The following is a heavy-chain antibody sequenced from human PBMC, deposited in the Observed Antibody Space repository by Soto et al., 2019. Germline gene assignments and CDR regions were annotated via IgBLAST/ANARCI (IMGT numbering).Heavy chain of an antibody. V-gene: IGHV3-23*01. D-gene: IGHD3-10*01. CDR3: AKDRGAVRGALDY. Sequence: GSLRLSCAVSGFTFSSYAMSWVRQAPGKGLEWVSSISGTGGTTYYADSVKGRFTMSRDKSTNTLYMEMNSLRAEDTAIYYCAKDRGAVRGALDYWGQGTLVTVSS. CDR1: GFTFSSYA. J-gene: IGHJ4*02. CDR2: ISGTGGTT.